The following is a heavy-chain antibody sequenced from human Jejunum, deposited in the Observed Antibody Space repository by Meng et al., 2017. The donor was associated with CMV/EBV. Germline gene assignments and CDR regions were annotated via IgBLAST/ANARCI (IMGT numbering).Heavy chain of an antibody. CDR2: ISYDGTEK. Sequence: PGKGLAWVAPISYDGTEKYVGDSVKGRFTVSTDNSKSTLCLQVISLRAEDTAVDYCEGDSPGLQICSGPQNIRGRGTMVTVSS. J-gene: IGHJ3*02. D-gene: IGHD4-11*01. V-gene: IGHV3-30*03. CDR3: EGDSPGLQICSGPQNI.